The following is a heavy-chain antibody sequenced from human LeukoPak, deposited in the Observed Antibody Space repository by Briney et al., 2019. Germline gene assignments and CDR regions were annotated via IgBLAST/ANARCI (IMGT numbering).Heavy chain of an antibody. V-gene: IGHV3-7*01. Sequence: GSLRLSCAASGFTFSDFWMGWVRQAPGKGLEWVANINQDGSENYYVDSVKGRFTISRDNAKNSLYLQMNSLRAEDTAVYYCTKGRSNHYWGQGTLVTVST. CDR3: TKGRSNHY. D-gene: IGHD3-10*01. CDR1: GFTFSDFW. J-gene: IGHJ4*02. CDR2: INQDGSEN.